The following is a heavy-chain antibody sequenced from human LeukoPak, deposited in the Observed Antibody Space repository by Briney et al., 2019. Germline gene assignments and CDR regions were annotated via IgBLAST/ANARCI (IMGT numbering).Heavy chain of an antibody. CDR1: GGSISSGGYY. J-gene: IGHJ5*02. CDR3: AANSFSSTWVSNWFDP. V-gene: IGHV4-30-2*01. Sequence: SETLSLTCTVSGGSISSGGYYWSWIRQPPGKGLEWIGYIYHSGSTYYNPSLKSRVTISVDRSKNQFSLKLSSVTAADTAVYYCAANSFSSTWVSNWFDPWGQGTLVTVSS. D-gene: IGHD6-13*01. CDR2: IYHSGST.